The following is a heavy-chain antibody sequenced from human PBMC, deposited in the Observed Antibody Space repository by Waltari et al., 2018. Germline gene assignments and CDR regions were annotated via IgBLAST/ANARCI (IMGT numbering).Heavy chain of an antibody. CDR3: LGIVVVPS. CDR1: EITFSNYD. V-gene: IGHV3-53*01. CDR2: IYSGGST. J-gene: IGHJ4*02. Sequence: EVQLVESGGGLIQPGGSLRLSCAASEITFSNYDIHWVRRRPGRGQEGGSVIYSGGSTYYADSVKGRFTISRDNSKNTLYLQMNSLRAEDTAVYYCLGIVVVPSWGQGTLVTVSS. D-gene: IGHD2-2*03.